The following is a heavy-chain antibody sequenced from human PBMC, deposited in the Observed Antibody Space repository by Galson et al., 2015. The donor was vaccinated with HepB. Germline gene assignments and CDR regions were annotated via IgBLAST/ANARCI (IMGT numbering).Heavy chain of an antibody. V-gene: IGHV1-69*02. J-gene: IGHJ4*02. CDR2: IIPILGIA. CDR3: ATKEDDDYGGNAAGFY. CDR1: GGTFSSYT. D-gene: IGHD4-23*01. Sequence: SVKVSCKASGGTFSSYTISWVRQAPGQGLEWMGRIIPILGIANYAQKFQGRVTITADKSTSTAYMELSSLRSEDTAVYYCATKEDDDYGGNAAGFYWGQGSLVTVSS.